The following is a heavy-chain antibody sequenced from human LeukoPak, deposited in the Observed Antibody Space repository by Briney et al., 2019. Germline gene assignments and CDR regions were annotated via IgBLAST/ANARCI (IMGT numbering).Heavy chain of an antibody. D-gene: IGHD4-17*01. CDR3: AKGGYGDYPVRRYYYYGMDV. V-gene: IGHV3-23*01. Sequence: PGGSLRLSCAASGFTFSSYAMSWVRQAPGKGLEWVLAISGSGGSTYYADSVKGRFTISRDNSKNTLYLQMNSLRAEDTAVYYCAKGGYGDYPVRRYYYYGMDVWGQGTTVTVSS. CDR2: ISGSGGST. CDR1: GFTFSSYA. J-gene: IGHJ6*02.